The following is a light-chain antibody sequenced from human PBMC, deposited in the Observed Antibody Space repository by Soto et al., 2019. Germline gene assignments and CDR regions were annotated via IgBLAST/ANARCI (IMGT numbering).Light chain of an antibody. V-gene: IGKV3D-15*01. CDR3: QQYNYWPLT. CDR1: QSVDSN. J-gene: IGKJ4*01. CDR2: GAS. Sequence: EIVMTQSPATLSVSQGDGATLSCRASQSVDSNLAWYQQKPGQTPRLLIYGASTRPTGITARFSGSGSGTAFNLTIISLQSEDSAVYYCQQYNYWPLTFGGGTKVEIK.